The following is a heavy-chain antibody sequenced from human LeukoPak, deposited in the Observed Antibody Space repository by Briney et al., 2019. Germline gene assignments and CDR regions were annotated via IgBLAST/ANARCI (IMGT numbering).Heavy chain of an antibody. V-gene: IGHV3-53*01. CDR1: GFTVSTNY. Sequence: GGSLRLSCAASGFTVSTNYMSWVRQAPGKGLEWVSVIYSGASTYYVDSVKGRFTISRDNSKNTLYLQMNSLRAEDTAVYYCASILFYDYVWGSYREYYFDYWGQGTLVTVSS. J-gene: IGHJ4*02. CDR3: ASILFYDYVWGSYREYYFDY. CDR2: IYSGAST. D-gene: IGHD3-16*02.